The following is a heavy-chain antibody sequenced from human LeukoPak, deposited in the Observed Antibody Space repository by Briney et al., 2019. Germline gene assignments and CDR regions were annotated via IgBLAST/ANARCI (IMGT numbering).Heavy chain of an antibody. D-gene: IGHD1-26*01. CDR1: GFTFRSYG. CDR2: ISATGDTT. J-gene: IGHJ3*02. V-gene: IGHV3-23*01. Sequence: GGTLRLSCAASGFTFRSYGMTWVRQAPGKGLEWVSSISATGDTTYYAESVRGRFTISRDNSRNTLYLQMNSLRAEDTAVYYCARGGSYLSAFDIWGQGTMVTVSS. CDR3: ARGGSYLSAFDI.